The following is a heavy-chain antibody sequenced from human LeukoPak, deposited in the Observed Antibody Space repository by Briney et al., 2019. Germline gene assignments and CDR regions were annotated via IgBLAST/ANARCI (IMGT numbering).Heavy chain of an antibody. D-gene: IGHD3-22*01. CDR1: GGSISSYY. J-gene: IGHJ4*02. CDR2: IYYSGST. V-gene: IGHV4-59*01. CDR3: ARGPDYYDSSGYYFYFDY. Sequence: SETLSLTCTASGGSISSYYWSWIRQPPGKGLEWIGYIYYSGSTNYNPSLKSRVTISVDTSKNQFSLKLSSVTAADTAVYYCARGPDYYDSSGYYFYFDYWGQGTLVTVSS.